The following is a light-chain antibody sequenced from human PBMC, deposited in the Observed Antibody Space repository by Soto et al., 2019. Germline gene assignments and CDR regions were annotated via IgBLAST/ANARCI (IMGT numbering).Light chain of an antibody. V-gene: IGKV3-11*01. CDR2: DAS. J-gene: IGKJ5*01. CDR1: QSVSSY. Sequence: EIVLTQSPATLSLSPGERATLSCRASQSVSSYLAWYQQKPGQAPRLLIYDASNRATGIPARFSCSGSGTDFTLTISSLEPEDFAVYYCQQRSNWPLFGQGTRLEIK. CDR3: QQRSNWPL.